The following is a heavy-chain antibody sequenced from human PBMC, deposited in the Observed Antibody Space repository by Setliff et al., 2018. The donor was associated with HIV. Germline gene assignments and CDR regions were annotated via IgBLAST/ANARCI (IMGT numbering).Heavy chain of an antibody. CDR3: ARPGSRSDWRH. V-gene: IGHV4-34*01. Sequence: SETLSLTCAVYGGSYSGYYWSWIRQPPGKGLEWIGEINHSGSTNYNPSLKSRVTISVDTSKKQFILKLTSVTAADAAIYSCARPGSRSDWRHWGRGTLVTVSS. CDR1: GGSYSGYY. D-gene: IGHD6-19*01. J-gene: IGHJ4*02. CDR2: INHSGST.